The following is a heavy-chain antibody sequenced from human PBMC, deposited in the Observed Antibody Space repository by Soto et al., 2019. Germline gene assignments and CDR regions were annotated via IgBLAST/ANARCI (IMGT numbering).Heavy chain of an antibody. CDR2: ISYDGSNK. D-gene: IGHD3-22*01. CDR3: AREFTVVVIRWYYYYYGMDV. J-gene: IGHJ6*02. Sequence: PGGSLRLSCAASGFTFNSYAMHWVRQAPGKGLEWVAVISYDGSNKYYADSVKGRFTISRDNSKNTLYLQMNSLRAEDTAVYYCAREFTVVVIRWYYYYYGMDVWGQGTTVTVSS. V-gene: IGHV3-30-3*01. CDR1: GFTFNSYA.